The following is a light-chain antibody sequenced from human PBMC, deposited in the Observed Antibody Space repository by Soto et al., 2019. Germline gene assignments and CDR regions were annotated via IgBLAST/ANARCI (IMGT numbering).Light chain of an antibody. J-gene: IGLJ1*01. Sequence: QSALTQPPSVPGSPGQSVTISCTGTSTDVGSANRVSWYQQTPGTAPKLIIYAVSGRPSGVPDRFSGSKSGNTASLTISGLQAEDEADYYCCSYTTRTTYVFGSGTKVTVL. CDR2: AVS. CDR1: STDVGSANR. CDR3: CSYTTRTTYV. V-gene: IGLV2-18*02.